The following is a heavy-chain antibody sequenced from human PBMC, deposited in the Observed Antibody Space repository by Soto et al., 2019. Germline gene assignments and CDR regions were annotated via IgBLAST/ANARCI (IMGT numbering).Heavy chain of an antibody. D-gene: IGHD6-13*01. V-gene: IGHV3-7*01. J-gene: IGHJ4*02. CDR2: IKEDGSVR. CDR1: GLSFSESW. CDR3: ARDPAYSSFDH. Sequence: VQLVESGGGLVQPGGSLRLSCAASGLSFSESWMSWVRQAPGKGLEFVANIKEDGSVRNYVDSVKGRFTISRDNAKNSVYLQMNSLRDEDTAVYYCARDPAYSSFDHWGQGTLVTVSS.